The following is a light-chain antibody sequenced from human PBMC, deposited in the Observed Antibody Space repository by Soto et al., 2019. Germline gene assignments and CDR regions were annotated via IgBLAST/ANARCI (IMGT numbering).Light chain of an antibody. CDR2: EVS. CDR1: SSDVGGYNY. J-gene: IGLJ3*02. CDR3: SSYTGTYTLV. Sequence: QSALTQPASVSGSPGQSITISCTGTSSDVGGYNYVSWYQQHPGKAPKLMIYEVSNRPSGVSNRFSGSKSGNTASLTISGLQAEDEADYYWSSYTGTYTLVFGGGTKVTVI. V-gene: IGLV2-14*01.